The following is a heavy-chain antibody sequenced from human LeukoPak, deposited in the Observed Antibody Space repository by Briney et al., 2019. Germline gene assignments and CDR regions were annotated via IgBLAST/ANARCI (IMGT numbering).Heavy chain of an antibody. CDR2: IRSKTYGGTT. CDR3: HWGLNRDPYDY. J-gene: IGHJ4*02. D-gene: IGHD3-16*01. V-gene: IGHV3-49*04. CDR1: GFTFGDYA. Sequence: GGSLRLSCTASGFTFGDYAMSWVRQAPGKGLEWVGFIRSKTYGGTTEYAASVKGRFTISRDDSKSIAYLQMNSLKSEDTAVYYCHWGLNRDPYDYWGQGTLVTVSS.